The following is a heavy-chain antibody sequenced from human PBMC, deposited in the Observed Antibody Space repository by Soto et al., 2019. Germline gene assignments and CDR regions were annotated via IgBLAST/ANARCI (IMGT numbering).Heavy chain of an antibody. CDR2: IIPIFTTT. CDR3: ARSPSPRDAFDI. CDR1: GGTFSSYA. J-gene: IGHJ3*02. V-gene: IGHV1-69*01. Sequence: QVPLVQSGAEVKKPGSSVKVSCKASGGTFSSYAIGWVRQAPGQGLEWMGGIIPIFTTTNYAQKFQGRVTITADESTSTAYMELSSLRSEDTAVYYCARSPSPRDAFDIWGQGTMVTVSS.